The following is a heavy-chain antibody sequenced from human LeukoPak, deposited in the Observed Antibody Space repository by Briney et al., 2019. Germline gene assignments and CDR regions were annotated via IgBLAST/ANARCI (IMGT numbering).Heavy chain of an antibody. D-gene: IGHD5-24*01. CDR1: GGSMSPYH. CDR3: MATPYYYGMDV. CDR2: IYYSGST. Sequence: SETLSLTCTVSGGSMSPYHWGWIRQPPGKGLEWTGYIYYSGSTNYNPSLKSRVTISVDTSKNQFSLKLSSVTAADTAVYYCMATPYYYGMDVWGQGTTVTVSS. V-gene: IGHV4-59*08. J-gene: IGHJ6*02.